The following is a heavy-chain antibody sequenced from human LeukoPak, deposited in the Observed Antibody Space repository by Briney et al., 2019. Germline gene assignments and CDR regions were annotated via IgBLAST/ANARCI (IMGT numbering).Heavy chain of an antibody. D-gene: IGHD3-9*01. Sequence: PSETLSLTCTVSGGSTSSYYWSWIRQPPGKGLEWIGYIYYSGSTNYNPSLKSRVTISVDTSKNQFSLKLSSVTAADTAVYYCAREGARYSFDYWGQGTLVTVSS. CDR3: AREGARYSFDY. J-gene: IGHJ4*02. CDR2: IYYSGST. CDR1: GGSTSSYY. V-gene: IGHV4-59*01.